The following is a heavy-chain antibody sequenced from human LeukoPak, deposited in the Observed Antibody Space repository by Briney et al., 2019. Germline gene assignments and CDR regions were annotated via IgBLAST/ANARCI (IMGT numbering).Heavy chain of an antibody. CDR1: GGSISSSSYY. CDR2: IYYSGTT. J-gene: IGHJ4*02. V-gene: IGHV4-39*07. D-gene: IGHD6-19*01. CDR3: ARGYSSGWDY. Sequence: SETLSLTCTVSGGSISSSSYYWDWIRQPPGKGLEWIGTIYYSGTTNYNPSLKGRVTISVDTSKNQFSLKLSSVTAADTAVYYCARGYSSGWDYWGQGTLVTVSS.